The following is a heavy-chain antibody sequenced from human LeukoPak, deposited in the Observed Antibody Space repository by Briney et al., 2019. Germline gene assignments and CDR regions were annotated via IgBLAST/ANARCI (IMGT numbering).Heavy chain of an antibody. Sequence: VGSLRLSCAASGFTFSSYWMSWVRQAPGKGLEWVANIKQDGSEKYYVDSVKGRFTISRDNAKNSLYLQMNSLRTEDTALYYCAKDKVRSTNYYDSSGYILDYWGQGTLVTVSS. CDR2: IKQDGSEK. CDR3: AKDKVRSTNYYDSSGYILDY. CDR1: GFTFSSYW. J-gene: IGHJ4*02. V-gene: IGHV3-7*03. D-gene: IGHD3-22*01.